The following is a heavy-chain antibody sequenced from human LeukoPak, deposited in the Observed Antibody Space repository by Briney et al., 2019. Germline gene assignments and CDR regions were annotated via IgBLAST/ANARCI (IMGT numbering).Heavy chain of an antibody. CDR2: INAGNGNT. J-gene: IGHJ4*02. D-gene: IGHD6-6*01. CDR1: GYTFTSYA. V-gene: IGHV1-3*01. CDR3: ARTAARRFDY. Sequence: ASVKVSCKASGYTFTSYAMHWVRQAPGQRLEWMGWINAGNGNTKYSQKFQGRVTMTRDTSTSTVYMELSSLRSDDTAVYYCARTAARRFDYWGQGTLVTVSS.